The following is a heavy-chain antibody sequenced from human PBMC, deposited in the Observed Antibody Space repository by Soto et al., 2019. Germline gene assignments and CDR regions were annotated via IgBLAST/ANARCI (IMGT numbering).Heavy chain of an antibody. CDR3: ATSDYGAFDY. CDR2: IYYSGST. J-gene: IGHJ4*02. CDR1: GGSISSYY. V-gene: IGHV4-59*01. Sequence: SETLSLTCTVSGGSISSYYWSWIRQPPGKGLEWIGYIYYSGSTNYNPSLKSRVTISVDTSKNQFSLKLSSVTAADTAAYYCATSDYGAFDYWGQGTLVTVSS. D-gene: IGHD4-17*01.